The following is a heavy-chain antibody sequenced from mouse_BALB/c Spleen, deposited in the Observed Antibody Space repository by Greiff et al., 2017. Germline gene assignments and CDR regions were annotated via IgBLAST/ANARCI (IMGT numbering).Heavy chain of an antibody. CDR2: IDPANGNT. D-gene: IGHD1-1*01. V-gene: IGHV14-3*02. CDR3: ARSGTTVVATGFDY. Sequence: LVESGAELVKPGASVKLSCTASGFNIKDTYMHWVKQRPEQGLEWIGRIDPANGNTKYDPKFQGKATITADTSSNTAYLQLSSLTSEDTAVYYCARSGTTVVATGFDYWGQGTTLTVSS. J-gene: IGHJ2*01. CDR1: GFNIKDTY.